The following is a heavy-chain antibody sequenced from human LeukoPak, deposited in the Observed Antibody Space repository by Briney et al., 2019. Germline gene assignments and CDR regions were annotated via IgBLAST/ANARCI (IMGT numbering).Heavy chain of an antibody. CDR1: GYIFTGYY. CDR2: INPNSGGT. CDR3: AKAHGTYYYDSSGRNWFDP. V-gene: IGHV1-2*02. J-gene: IGHJ5*02. D-gene: IGHD3-22*01. Sequence: ASVKVSCKASGYIFTGYYLHWVRQAPGQGLEWRGWINPNSGGTNYAQKFQGRVTMTRDTSISTAYMELSRLRSDDTAVYYCAKAHGTYYYDSSGRNWFDPWGQGTLVTVSS.